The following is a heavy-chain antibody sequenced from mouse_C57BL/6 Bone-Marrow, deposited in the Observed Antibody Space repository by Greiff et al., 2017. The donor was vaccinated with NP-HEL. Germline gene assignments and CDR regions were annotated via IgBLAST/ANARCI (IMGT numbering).Heavy chain of an antibody. J-gene: IGHJ1*03. D-gene: IGHD1-1*01. CDR3: TRGGYYYGSNSWYIDV. V-gene: IGHV5S21*01. Sequence: EVKVEESGEGLVKPGGSLKLSCAASGFTFSSYAMSWVRQTPEKRLEWVAYISSGGDYIYYADSVKGRFTISRDNARNTLYLQMISLKSEDTAMYYCTRGGYYYGSNSWYIDVWGTGTTVTVSS. CDR1: GFTFSSYA. CDR2: ISSGGDYI.